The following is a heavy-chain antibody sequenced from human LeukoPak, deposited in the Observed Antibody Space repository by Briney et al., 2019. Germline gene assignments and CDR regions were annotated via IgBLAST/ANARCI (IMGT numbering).Heavy chain of an antibody. Sequence: SETLSLTCTVSGGSISSYHWSWIRQPPGKGLEWIGYIYYSGSTNYNPSLKSRVTISVDTSKNQFSLKLSSVTAADTAVYYCARDRGLGDGYNFDHWGQGTLVTVSS. V-gene: IGHV4-59*01. CDR1: GGSISSYH. CDR2: IYYSGST. CDR3: ARDRGLGDGYNFDH. D-gene: IGHD5-24*01. J-gene: IGHJ4*02.